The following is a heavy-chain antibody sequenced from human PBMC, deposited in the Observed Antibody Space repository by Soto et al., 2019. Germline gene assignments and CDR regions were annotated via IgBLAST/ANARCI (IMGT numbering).Heavy chain of an antibody. CDR3: ARHTRIAAAGSIDY. J-gene: IGHJ4*02. CDR1: GGSISSGGYY. D-gene: IGHD6-13*01. Sequence: PSETLSLTCTVSGGSISSGGYYWSWIRQHPGKDLEWIGYIYYSGSTYYNPSLKSRVTISVDTSKNQLSLKLSSVTAADTAVYYCARHTRIAAAGSIDYWGQGTLVTVSS. V-gene: IGHV4-31*03. CDR2: IYYSGST.